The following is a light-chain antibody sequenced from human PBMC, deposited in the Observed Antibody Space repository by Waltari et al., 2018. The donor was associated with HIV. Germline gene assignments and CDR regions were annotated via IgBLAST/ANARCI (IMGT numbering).Light chain of an antibody. Sequence: SYVLTQPPSVSVAPGPTATMTCGGDNIGATSVHWYQQKPGQAPVLVVYDDGDRPSEIPERFSGSNSGNTATLTIRRVEAGDEADYYCQVWDSSSDHVVFGGGTKVTVL. V-gene: IGLV3-21*02. J-gene: IGLJ2*01. CDR2: DDG. CDR1: NIGATS. CDR3: QVWDSSSDHVV.